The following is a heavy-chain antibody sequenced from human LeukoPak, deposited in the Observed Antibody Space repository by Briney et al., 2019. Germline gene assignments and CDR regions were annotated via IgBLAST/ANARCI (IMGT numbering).Heavy chain of an antibody. D-gene: IGHD3-22*01. CDR2: IYYSGST. Sequence: SETLSLTCTVSSGSISSSSYYWGWIRQPPGKGLEWIGSIYYSGSTYYNPSLKSRVTISVDTSKNQFSLKPSSVTAADTAVYYCARLVTRGYYDSSGRRIDAFDIWGQGTMVTVSS. CDR1: SGSISSSSYY. CDR3: ARLVTRGYYDSSGRRIDAFDI. J-gene: IGHJ3*02. V-gene: IGHV4-39*07.